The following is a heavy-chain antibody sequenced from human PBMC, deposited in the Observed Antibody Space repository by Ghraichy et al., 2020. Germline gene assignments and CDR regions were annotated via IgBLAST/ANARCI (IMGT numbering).Heavy chain of an antibody. CDR1: GGSISSSSYY. Sequence: SETLSLTCTVSGGSISSSSYYWGWIRQPPGKGLEWIGSIYYSGSTYYNPSLKSRVTISVDTSKNQFSLKLSSVTAADTAVYYCAGFPEHASWEWERHFDYWGQGTLVTVSS. CDR3: AGFPEHASWEWERHFDY. V-gene: IGHV4-39*07. J-gene: IGHJ4*02. D-gene: IGHD1-26*01. CDR2: IYYSGST.